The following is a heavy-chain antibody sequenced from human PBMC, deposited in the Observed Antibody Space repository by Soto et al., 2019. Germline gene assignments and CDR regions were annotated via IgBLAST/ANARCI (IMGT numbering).Heavy chain of an antibody. V-gene: IGHV4-31*11. CDR1: GGSISSGGYS. Sequence: SETLSLTCAVSGGSISSGGYSWSWIRQLPGKGLEWIGYIHNSGSTDYNPSLKSRVTISVDTSKSQFSLKLSSVTAADTAVYFCARQKQWLSPFDDWGQGTLVTVSS. CDR2: IHNSGST. CDR3: ARQKQWLSPFDD. J-gene: IGHJ4*02. D-gene: IGHD6-19*01.